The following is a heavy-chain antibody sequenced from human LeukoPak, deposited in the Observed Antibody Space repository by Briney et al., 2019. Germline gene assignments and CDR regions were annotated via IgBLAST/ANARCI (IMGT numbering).Heavy chain of an antibody. V-gene: IGHV4-34*01. J-gene: IGHJ4*02. D-gene: IGHD2-2*02. CDR1: GGSFSGYY. Sequence: PSETLSLTCAVYGGSFSGYYWSWIRQPPGKGLEWIGETNHSGSTNYNPSLKSRVTISVDTSKNQFSLKLSSVTAADTAVYYCARGPENNCSSTSCYTEQFDYWGQGTLVTVSS. CDR3: ARGPENNCSSTSCYTEQFDY. CDR2: TNHSGST.